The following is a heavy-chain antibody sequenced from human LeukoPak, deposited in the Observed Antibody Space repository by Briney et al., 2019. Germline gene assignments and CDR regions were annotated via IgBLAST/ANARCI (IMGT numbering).Heavy chain of an antibody. V-gene: IGHV1-8*01. CDR3: ARGRHSYGYWEYYFDY. J-gene: IGHJ4*02. CDR2: MNPNSGNT. D-gene: IGHD5-18*01. Sequence: ASVKVSCKASGYTFTSYDINWVRQATGQGLEWMGWMNPNSGNTSYAQKFQGRVTMTRNTSISTAYMELSSLRSEDTAVYYCARGRHSYGYWEYYFDYWGQGTLVTVSS. CDR1: GYTFTSYD.